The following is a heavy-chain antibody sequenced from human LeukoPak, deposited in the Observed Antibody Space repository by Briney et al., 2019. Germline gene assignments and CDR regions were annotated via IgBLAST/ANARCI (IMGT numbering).Heavy chain of an antibody. D-gene: IGHD3-10*01. Sequence: PPETLSLTCAVYGGSFSGYYWSWIRQPPGKGLEWVSSISSSNNYIYYADSVKGRFTISRDNAKNSLYLQMNSLRAEDTAVYYCARERPLWFGELLSRGNYYYMDVWGKGTTVTVSS. CDR3: ARERPLWFGELLSRGNYYYMDV. CDR1: GGSFSGYY. J-gene: IGHJ6*03. V-gene: IGHV3-21*01. CDR2: ISSSNNYI.